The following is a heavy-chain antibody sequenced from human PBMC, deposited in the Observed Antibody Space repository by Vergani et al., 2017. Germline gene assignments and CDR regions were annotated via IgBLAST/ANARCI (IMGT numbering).Heavy chain of an antibody. D-gene: IGHD6-13*01. CDR2: MNPNSGNT. Sequence: QVQLVQSGAEVKEPGGSVQVSCKASGYTLNTYDINWVRQAAGQGLEWMGWMNPNSGNTGYAQKFQCRVTMTSITSIGTAYMELSGLTSDDTAVYYCARAPFRITAAEDYAFDVWGQGTLVTVSS. CDR1: GYTLNTYD. CDR3: ARAPFRITAAEDYAFDV. J-gene: IGHJ3*01. V-gene: IGHV1-8*02.